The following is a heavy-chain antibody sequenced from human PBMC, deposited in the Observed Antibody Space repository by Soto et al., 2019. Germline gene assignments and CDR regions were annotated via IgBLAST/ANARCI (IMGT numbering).Heavy chain of an antibody. Sequence: GGSLRLSCAASGFTVSGYWMSWVRQAPGKGLEWVANIKQDGSEKYYVDSVKGRFTISRDNAKNSLYLQMNSLRAEDTAVYYCARDPAYDILTGYYGPFDPWGQGTLVTVSS. CDR1: GFTVSGYW. J-gene: IGHJ5*02. D-gene: IGHD3-9*01. CDR2: IKQDGSEK. V-gene: IGHV3-7*01. CDR3: ARDPAYDILTGYYGPFDP.